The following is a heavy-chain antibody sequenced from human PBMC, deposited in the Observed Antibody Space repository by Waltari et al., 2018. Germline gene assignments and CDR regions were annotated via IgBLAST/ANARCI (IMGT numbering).Heavy chain of an antibody. J-gene: IGHJ4*02. D-gene: IGHD5-12*01. V-gene: IGHV3-53*01. CDR2: IYSGGST. CDR3: ARDHSDSGVDY. Sequence: EVQLVESGGGLIQPGGSLRLPCAPSGFTVSSNYTSWLRPAPGKGLEWVAVIYSGGSTYYADSVKGRFTISRDNSKNTLYLQMNSRRAEDTAVYYCARDHSDSGVDYWGQGTLVTVSS. CDR1: GFTVSSNY.